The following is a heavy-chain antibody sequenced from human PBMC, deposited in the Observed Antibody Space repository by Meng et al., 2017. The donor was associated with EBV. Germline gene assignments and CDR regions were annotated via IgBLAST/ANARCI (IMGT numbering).Heavy chain of an antibody. D-gene: IGHD1-26*01. CDR3: TTDEGGSRF. CDR2: IRSQVDGRTA. V-gene: IGHV3-15*01. CDR1: EFTFTSAW. J-gene: IGHJ4*02. Sequence: EGQLVESGGGLVKPGESLKLSCAASEFTFTSAWMNWVCQAPGKGLEWVGRIRSQVDGRTADYSAPVKGRFTISRDDSKHTLYLQMNSLKIEDSAVYYCTTDEGGSRFWGQGTLVTVSS.